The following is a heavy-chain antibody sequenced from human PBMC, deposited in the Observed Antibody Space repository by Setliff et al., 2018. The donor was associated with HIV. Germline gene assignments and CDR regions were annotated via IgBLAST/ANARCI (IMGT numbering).Heavy chain of an antibody. J-gene: IGHJ6*03. D-gene: IGHD3-10*01. CDR2: IRSKGYGGTT. V-gene: IGHV3-72*01. CDR1: GFTFSDYY. Sequence: PGGSLRLSCAASGFTFSDYYMTWIRQAPGKGLEWVGLIRSKGYGGTTEYAASVEGRFTISRDDSKNSLYLQMNSLKTEDTAVYYCARGRLLWSGSYYYYYMDVWGKGTTVTVSS. CDR3: ARGRLLWSGSYYYYYMDV.